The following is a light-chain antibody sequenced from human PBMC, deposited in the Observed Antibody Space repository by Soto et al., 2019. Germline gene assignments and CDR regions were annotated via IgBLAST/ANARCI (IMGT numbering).Light chain of an antibody. CDR2: DAS. Sequence: EIVMTQSPATLSVSPGEGATLSCKASQTVYNNLAWYQQRPGQPPRLLIYDASTRATGISARFSGSGYGTDFTLTISSLQSEDFAVYFCQQCRNWPLTFGGGTKVEIK. V-gene: IGKV3-15*01. CDR3: QQCRNWPLT. CDR1: QTVYNN. J-gene: IGKJ4*01.